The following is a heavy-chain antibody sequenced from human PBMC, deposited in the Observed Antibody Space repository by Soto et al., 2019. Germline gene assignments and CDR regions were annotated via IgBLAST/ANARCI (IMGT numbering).Heavy chain of an antibody. D-gene: IGHD6-19*01. Sequence: PSETLSLTCTVSGGSISSYYWSWIRQPPGKGLEWIGYIYYSGSTNYNPSLKSRVTISVDTSKNQFSLKLSSVTAADTAVYYCGRHKAIAVAGTYNYYYYMAVWGKGTTVTVSS. CDR2: IYYSGST. CDR1: GGSISSYY. V-gene: IGHV4-59*01. J-gene: IGHJ6*03. CDR3: GRHKAIAVAGTYNYYYYMAV.